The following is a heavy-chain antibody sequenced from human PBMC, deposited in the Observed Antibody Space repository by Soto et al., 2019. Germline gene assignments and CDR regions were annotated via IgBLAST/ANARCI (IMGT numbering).Heavy chain of an antibody. D-gene: IGHD1-1*01. V-gene: IGHV1-18*04. CDR2: ISVYNGNT. Sequence: ASVKVSCKASGYTFTSYGITWVRQAPGQGLEWMGWISVYNGNTNYAQKLQGRVTMTTDTSTSTAHLEVRSLRSDDTAVYYCARSAMEGENYYYGMDVWGQGTTVTVSS. CDR3: ARSAMEGENYYYGMDV. CDR1: GYTFTSYG. J-gene: IGHJ6*02.